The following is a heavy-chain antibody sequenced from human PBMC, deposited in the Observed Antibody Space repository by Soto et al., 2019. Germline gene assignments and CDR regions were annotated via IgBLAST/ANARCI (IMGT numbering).Heavy chain of an antibody. CDR1: GFSFTNYG. Sequence: GSLKISCKGCGFSFTNYGISWVRQMPGKGLEWMGNIDPVDSYANYSPSFQGHVTFSVDTSISTAYLQWSSLKASDTAMYFCARIESIARNWFDPWGQGTLVTVSS. J-gene: IGHJ5*02. CDR3: ARIESIARNWFDP. V-gene: IGHV5-10-1*01. D-gene: IGHD6-13*01. CDR2: IDPVDSYA.